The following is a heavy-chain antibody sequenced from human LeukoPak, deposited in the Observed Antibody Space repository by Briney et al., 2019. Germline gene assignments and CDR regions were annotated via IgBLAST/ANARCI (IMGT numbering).Heavy chain of an antibody. CDR2: IYHSGST. CDR3: ARDFPITSGGVIVRVYFDY. CDR1: GYSISSGYY. D-gene: IGHD3-16*02. Sequence: PSETLSLTCTVSGYSISSGYYWGWIRQPPGKGLEWIGSIYHSGSTYYNPSLKSRVTISVDTSKNQFSLKLSSVTAADTAVYYCARDFPITSGGVIVRVYFDYWGQGTLVTVSS. J-gene: IGHJ4*02. V-gene: IGHV4-38-2*02.